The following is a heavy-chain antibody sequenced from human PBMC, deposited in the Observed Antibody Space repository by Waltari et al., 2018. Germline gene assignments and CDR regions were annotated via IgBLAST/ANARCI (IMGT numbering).Heavy chain of an antibody. CDR3: ARGRLAARQGDFGY. Sequence: QVQLVQSGAEVTKPGSSVKVSCKASGGSFSSYAISWVRQAPGQGLEWMGGSRPIFGTANCAPKLQGRVTIAAGESASTADMELSSLRSEETAVYYSARGRLAARQGDFGYWGQGTLVTVSS. V-gene: IGHV1-69*12. J-gene: IGHJ4*02. D-gene: IGHD6-6*01. CDR1: GGSFSSYA. CDR2: SRPIFGTA.